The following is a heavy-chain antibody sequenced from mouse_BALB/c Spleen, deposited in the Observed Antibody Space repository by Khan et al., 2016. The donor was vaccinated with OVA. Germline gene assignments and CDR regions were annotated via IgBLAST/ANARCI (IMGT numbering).Heavy chain of an antibody. Sequence: EVQLQESGPGLVKPSQSLSLTCTVTGYSITSDYAWNWIRQFPGNKLEWMGYISYSGNTNYNPSLKSRISITRDTSKNQLFLQLNSVTTEDTATYYCARVYGGDFDYWGQGTTLTVSS. CDR2: ISYSGNT. D-gene: IGHD2-10*02. CDR1: GYSITSDYA. V-gene: IGHV3-2*02. CDR3: ARVYGGDFDY. J-gene: IGHJ2*01.